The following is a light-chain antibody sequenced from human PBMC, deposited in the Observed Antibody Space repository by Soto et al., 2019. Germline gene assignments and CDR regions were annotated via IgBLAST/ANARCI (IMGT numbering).Light chain of an antibody. Sequence: DIVLTQSPGPLSLSPGERATLSCMSSQSVSSSYLAWYQQKPGQAPRLIIYGASSRATGIPDRFSGSGSGTDCTLTISRLEPEDVAVYYCQQYGSSPRTLGQGTKVDIK. CDR1: QSVSSSY. J-gene: IGKJ1*01. CDR3: QQYGSSPRT. V-gene: IGKV3-20*01. CDR2: GAS.